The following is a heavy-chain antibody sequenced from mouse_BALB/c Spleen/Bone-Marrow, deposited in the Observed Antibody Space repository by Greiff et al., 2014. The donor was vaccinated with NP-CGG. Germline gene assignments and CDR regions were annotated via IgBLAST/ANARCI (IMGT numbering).Heavy chain of an antibody. CDR3: ARGGSSYGWYFDV. D-gene: IGHD1-1*01. J-gene: IGHJ1*01. CDR2: IDPANGNT. CDR1: GFNIKDTY. V-gene: IGHV14-3*02. Sequence: EVKLQESGAELVKPGASVKLSCTASGFNIKDTYMHWVKQRPEQGLEWIGRIDPANGNTKYDPKFQGEATITADTSSNTAYLQLSSLTSEDTAVYYCARGGSSYGWYFDVWGAGTTVTVSS.